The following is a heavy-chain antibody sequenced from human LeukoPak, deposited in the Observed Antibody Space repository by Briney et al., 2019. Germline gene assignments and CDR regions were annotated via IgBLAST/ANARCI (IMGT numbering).Heavy chain of an antibody. V-gene: IGHV6-1*01. CDR1: GDSVSSNSAA. CDR2: TYYRSKWYN. CDR3: ARDRLDLYYYDSSGNDAFDI. J-gene: IGHJ3*02. Sequence: SQTLSLTFAISGDSVSSNSAAWNWVRQSPSRGLEWLGSTYYRSKWYNDYAVSVKSRITINPDTYKNKFSMQLNSVTPEDTAVYYCARDRLDLYYYDSSGNDAFDIWGQGTMVTVSS. D-gene: IGHD3-22*01.